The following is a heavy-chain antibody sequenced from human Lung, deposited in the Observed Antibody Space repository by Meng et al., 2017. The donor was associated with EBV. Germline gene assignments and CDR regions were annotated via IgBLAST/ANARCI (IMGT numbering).Heavy chain of an antibody. Sequence: VLLLGSGGALVQPWGCLGLARTVSGFSFNTDGVAWVRQAPGKGPEWVAGIGGSGGIINYADSVKGRFTISTDKSKNTLFLQMNSLRVEDTAIYYCAKSRGWDLLAWLDSWGHGTLVTVSS. V-gene: IGHV3-23*01. CDR1: GFSFNTDG. D-gene: IGHD2-15*01. J-gene: IGHJ5*01. CDR2: IGGSGGII. CDR3: AKSRGWDLLAWLDS.